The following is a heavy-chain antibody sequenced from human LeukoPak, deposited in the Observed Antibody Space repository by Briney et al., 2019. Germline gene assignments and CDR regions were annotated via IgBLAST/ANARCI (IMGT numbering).Heavy chain of an antibody. CDR2: IYYSGST. D-gene: IGHD4-17*01. J-gene: IGHJ3*02. CDR3: AREEEDYGDLNAFDI. V-gene: IGHV4-39*07. Sequence: SETLSLTCTVSGGSISSSTYYWGWIRQPPGKGLEWIGSIYYSGSTYYNPSLKSRVTMSVDTSKNQFSLKLSSVTAAATAVYYCAREEEDYGDLNAFDIWGQGTMVTVSS. CDR1: GGSISSSTYY.